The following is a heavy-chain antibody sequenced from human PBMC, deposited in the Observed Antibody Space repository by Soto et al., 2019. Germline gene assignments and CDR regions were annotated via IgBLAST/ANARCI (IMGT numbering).Heavy chain of an antibody. CDR3: ARRGVVIRRYSYHYGMKV. J-gene: IGHJ6*02. CDR1: GGSFSGYY. Sequence: SETLSLTCAVCGGSFSGYYWSWIRQPPGKGLEWIGEINHSGSTNYNPSLKSRVTISVDTSKNQFSLKLSSVTAADTAVHYCARRGVVIRRYSYHYGMKVWGQGTTVIVCS. V-gene: IGHV4-34*01. D-gene: IGHD3-22*01. CDR2: INHSGST.